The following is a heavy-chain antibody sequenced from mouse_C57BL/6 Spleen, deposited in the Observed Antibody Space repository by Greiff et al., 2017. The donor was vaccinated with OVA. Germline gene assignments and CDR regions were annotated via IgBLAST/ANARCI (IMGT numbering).Heavy chain of an antibody. J-gene: IGHJ2*01. CDR3: TRGFYYGNPYFDY. CDR1: GYTFTDYE. V-gene: IGHV1-15*01. Sequence: VQLQQSGAELVRPGASVTLSCKASGYTFTDYEMHWVKQTPVHGLEWIGAIDPETGGTAYNQKFKGKAILTADKSSSTAYMELRSLTSEDSAVYYCTRGFYYGNPYFDYWGQGTTLTVSS. CDR2: IDPETGGT. D-gene: IGHD2-1*01.